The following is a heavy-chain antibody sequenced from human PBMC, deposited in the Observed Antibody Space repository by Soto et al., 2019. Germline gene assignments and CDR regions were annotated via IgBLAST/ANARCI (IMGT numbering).Heavy chain of an antibody. D-gene: IGHD5-18*01. CDR1: GYTLTRDG. V-gene: IGHV1-18*01. J-gene: IGHJ3*02. CDR3: ARVTWKGYGGAFDI. CDR2: ISAYNGNT. Sequence: ASVKGSCKASGYTLTRDGVSWVRQAPGQGLEWMGWISAYNGNTNYAQKLQGRVTMTTDTSTSTAYMELRSLRSDDTAVYYCARVTWKGYGGAFDIWGQGTMVTVSS.